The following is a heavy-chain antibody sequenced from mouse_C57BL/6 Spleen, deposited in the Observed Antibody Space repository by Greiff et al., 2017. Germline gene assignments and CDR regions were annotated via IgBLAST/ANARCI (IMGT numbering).Heavy chain of an antibody. CDR2: IDPSDSYT. CDR3: ARRYYGSSYWFAY. Sequence: QVQLQQPGAELVMPGASVKLSCKASGYTFTSYWMHWVKQRPGQGLEWIGEIDPSDSYTNYNQKFKGKSTLTVDKSSSTAYMQLSSLTSEASAVYYCARRYYGSSYWFAYWGQGTLVTVSA. J-gene: IGHJ3*01. D-gene: IGHD1-1*01. CDR1: GYTFTSYW. V-gene: IGHV1-69*01.